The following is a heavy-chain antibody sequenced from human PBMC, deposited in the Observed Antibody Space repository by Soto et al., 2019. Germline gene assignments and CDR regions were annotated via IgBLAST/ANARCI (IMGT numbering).Heavy chain of an antibody. J-gene: IGHJ5*02. V-gene: IGHV4-31*03. CDR2: IYYSGST. D-gene: IGHD3-22*01. CDR1: GGSISSGGYY. Sequence: QVQLQESGPGLVKPSQTLSLTCTVSGGSISSGGYYWSWIRQHPGKGLGWIGYIYYSGSTYYNPSLKSRVTISVHTSKNQFSLKLSSVTAADTAVYYCARDYYDSTHWFDPWGQGTLVTVSS. CDR3: ARDYYDSTHWFDP.